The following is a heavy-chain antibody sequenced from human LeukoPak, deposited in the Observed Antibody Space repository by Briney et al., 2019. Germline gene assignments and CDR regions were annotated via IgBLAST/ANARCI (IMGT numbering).Heavy chain of an antibody. Sequence: PGGSLRLSCAASGFAFDDYAMHWVRQVPGKGLEWVSLITWNGGSTYYADSVKGRFTISRDNSKNSLYLQMNSLRTEDTALYYCTKDNHPYYYGSGSYLYGMDVWGQGTTVTVSS. CDR2: ITWNGGST. J-gene: IGHJ6*02. CDR1: GFAFDDYA. D-gene: IGHD3-10*01. CDR3: TKDNHPYYYGSGSYLYGMDV. V-gene: IGHV3-43D*03.